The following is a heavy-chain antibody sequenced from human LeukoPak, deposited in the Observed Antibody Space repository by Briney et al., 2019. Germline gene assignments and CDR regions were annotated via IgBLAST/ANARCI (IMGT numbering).Heavy chain of an antibody. CDR3: ARQGSGNYLSPVNY. J-gene: IGHJ4*02. CDR2: IYYSGST. D-gene: IGHD1-26*01. CDR1: GGSISSSSYY. V-gene: IGHV4-39*01. Sequence: VKPSETLSLTCTVSGGSISSSSYYWGWIRQPPGKGLEWIGTIYYSGSTYYNPSLKSRVTISVDTSKNQFSLKLSSVTAADTAVYYCARQGSGNYLSPVNYWGQGTLVTVSS.